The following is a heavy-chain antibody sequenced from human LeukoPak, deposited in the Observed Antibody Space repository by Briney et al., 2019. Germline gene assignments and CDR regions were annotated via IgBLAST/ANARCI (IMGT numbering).Heavy chain of an antibody. CDR3: ARQYFDY. CDR2: IYYSGST. CDR1: GGSISSYY. Sequence: SETLSLTCTGSGGSISSYYWSWIRQPPGKGLEWIGYIYYSGSTNYNPSLKSRVTISVDTSKNQFSLRLSSVTAADTAVYYCARQYFDYWGQGTLVTVSS. J-gene: IGHJ4*02. V-gene: IGHV4-59*08.